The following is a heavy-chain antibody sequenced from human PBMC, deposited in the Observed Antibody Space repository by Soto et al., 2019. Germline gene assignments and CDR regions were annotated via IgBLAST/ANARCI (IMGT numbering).Heavy chain of an antibody. V-gene: IGHV3-15*07. CDR2: IKSKTDGGTT. CDR1: GFTFSNAW. CDR3: TAGYCSSTSCFNSYGYPPNDY. D-gene: IGHD2-2*01. J-gene: IGHJ4*02. Sequence: GGSLRLSCAASGFTFSNAWMNWVRQAPGKGLEWVGRIKSKTDGGTTDYAAPVKGRFTISRDDSKNTLYLQMNSLKTEDTAVYYCTAGYCSSTSCFNSYGYPPNDYWGQGTLVTVSS.